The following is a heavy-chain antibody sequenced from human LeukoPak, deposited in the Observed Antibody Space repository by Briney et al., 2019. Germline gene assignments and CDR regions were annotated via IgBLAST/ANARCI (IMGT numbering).Heavy chain of an antibody. J-gene: IGHJ5*02. CDR2: ISYDGSNK. CDR3: ARVARGYSYGYPFDP. Sequence: GGSLRLSCAASGLTFSSYAMHWVRQAPGKGPEWVAVISYDGSNKYYADSVKGRFTISRDNSKNTLYLQMNSLRAEDTAVYYCARVARGYSYGYPFDPWGQGTLVTVSS. V-gene: IGHV3-30*01. D-gene: IGHD5-18*01. CDR1: GLTFSSYA.